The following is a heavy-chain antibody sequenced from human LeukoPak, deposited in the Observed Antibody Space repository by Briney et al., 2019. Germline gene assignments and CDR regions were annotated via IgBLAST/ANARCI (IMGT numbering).Heavy chain of an antibody. Sequence: GGSVRLSCAASGFTVSSNYMSWVRQAPGKGLEWVSVIYSGGSTYYADSVKGRFTISRDNSKNTLYLQMNSLRAEDTAVYYCARDFRGYYYGMDVWGQGTTVTVSS. CDR3: ARDFRGYYYGMDV. V-gene: IGHV3-53*01. D-gene: IGHD5-24*01. J-gene: IGHJ6*02. CDR2: IYSGGST. CDR1: GFTVSSNY.